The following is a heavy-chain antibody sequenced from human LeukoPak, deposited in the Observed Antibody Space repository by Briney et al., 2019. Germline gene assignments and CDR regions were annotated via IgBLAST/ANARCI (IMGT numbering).Heavy chain of an antibody. CDR2: IYYSGST. Sequence: SETLSLTCTVSGGSISSGDYYWSWIRQPPGKGLEWIGYIYYSGSTYYNPSLKSRVTISVDTSKNQFSLKLSSVTAADTAVYYCARDRTGYADSFDMWGQGTEVTVS. V-gene: IGHV4-30-4*02. D-gene: IGHD3-9*01. CDR1: GGSISSGDYY. J-gene: IGHJ3*02. CDR3: ARDRTGYADSFDM.